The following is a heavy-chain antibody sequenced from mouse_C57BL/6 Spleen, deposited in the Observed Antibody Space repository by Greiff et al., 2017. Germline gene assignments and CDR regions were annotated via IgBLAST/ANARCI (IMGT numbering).Heavy chain of an antibody. J-gene: IGHJ4*01. V-gene: IGHV1-7*01. CDR1: GYTFTSYW. D-gene: IGHD1-1*01. CDR3: ARYSYGSSPSDYAMDY. CDR2: INPSSGYT. Sequence: QVQLQQSGAELAKPGASVKLSCKASGYTFTSYWMHWVKQRPGQGLEWIGYINPSSGYTKYNQKFKDKATLTADKSSSTAYMQLSSLTYDDSAVYYCARYSYGSSPSDYAMDYWGQGTSVTVSS.